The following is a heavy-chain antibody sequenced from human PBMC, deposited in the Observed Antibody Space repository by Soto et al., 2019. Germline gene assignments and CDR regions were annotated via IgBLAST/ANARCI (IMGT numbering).Heavy chain of an antibody. V-gene: IGHV1-2*02. J-gene: IGHJ5*02. CDR3: TTLRLDP. D-gene: IGHD3-9*01. Sequence: ASVKVSCKASGYTFTALYMNWVRQAPGQGLEWMGWANPNTGLTKYAQKFQGRVSMTRDTSINTAYMELSGLTSDDTAVYYCTTLRLDPWGQGTLVTVSS. CDR1: GYTFTALY. CDR2: ANPNTGLT.